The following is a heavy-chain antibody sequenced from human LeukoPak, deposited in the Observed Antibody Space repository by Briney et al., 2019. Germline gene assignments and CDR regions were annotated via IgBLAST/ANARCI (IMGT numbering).Heavy chain of an antibody. D-gene: IGHD3-10*01. V-gene: IGHV5-51*01. CDR3: ATNTMFRGIHAFDI. CDR2: IYPGDSDT. Sequence: GESLKISCKGSGYSFTSYWIGWVRQMPGKGLEWMGIIYPGDSDTRYSPSFQGQVTISADKSISTAYLQWSSLKASDSAMYYCATNTMFRGIHAFDIWGRDNGHRLF. CDR1: GYSFTSYW. J-gene: IGHJ3*02.